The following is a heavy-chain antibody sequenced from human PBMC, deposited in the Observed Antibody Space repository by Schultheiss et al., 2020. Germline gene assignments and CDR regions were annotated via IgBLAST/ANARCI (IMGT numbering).Heavy chain of an antibody. CDR1: GGSISSSSYY. CDR3: ARRRIAVAGGGNWFDP. D-gene: IGHD6-19*01. V-gene: IGHV4-39*01. J-gene: IGHJ5*02. Sequence: SETLSLTCTVSGGSISSSSYYWGWIRQPPGKGLEWIGSIYYSGSTYYNPSLKSRVTISVDTSKNQFSLKLSSVTAADTAVYYCARRRIAVAGGGNWFDPWGKGTLGTGSS. CDR2: IYYSGST.